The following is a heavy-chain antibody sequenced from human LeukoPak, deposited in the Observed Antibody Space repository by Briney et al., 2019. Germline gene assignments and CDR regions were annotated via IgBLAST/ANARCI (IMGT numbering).Heavy chain of an antibody. D-gene: IGHD6-19*01. CDR2: IKQDGSEK. CDR3: AREKGSGWSRLGAFDI. J-gene: IGHJ3*02. Sequence: HPGGSLRLSCAASGFTFSSYWMSWVRQAPGKGLEWVANIKQDGSEKYHVDSVKGRFTISRDNAKNSLYLQMNSLRAEDTAVYYCAREKGSGWSRLGAFDIWGQGTMVTVSS. CDR1: GFTFSSYW. V-gene: IGHV3-7*01.